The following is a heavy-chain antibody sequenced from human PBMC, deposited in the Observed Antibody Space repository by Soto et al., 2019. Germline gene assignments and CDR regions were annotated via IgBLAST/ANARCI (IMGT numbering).Heavy chain of an antibody. CDR2: ISGGGDAP. D-gene: IGHD5-18*01. V-gene: IGHV3-23*01. CDR1: GLTFYHHA. J-gene: IGHJ2*01. CDR3: VRKAIGSTLPPYYWYFDF. Sequence: EVHLLESGGGLVQPGGSLRLSCAASGLTFYHHAMTWVRQAPGKGLEWVATISGGGDAPYYADSVRGRFTISRDNSRNTVALLVNSLRAEDTAIYFCVRKAIGSTLPPYYWYFDFWGRGTLVSVSS.